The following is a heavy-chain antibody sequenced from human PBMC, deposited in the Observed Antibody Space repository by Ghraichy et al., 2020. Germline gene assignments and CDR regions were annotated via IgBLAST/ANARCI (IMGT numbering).Heavy chain of an antibody. J-gene: IGHJ6*02. CDR3: AREGESLTTVHYYYYYGMDV. V-gene: IGHV1-8*01. CDR1: GYTFTSHV. D-gene: IGHD4-11*01. CDR2: MNPNSGNT. Sequence: ASVKVSCKASGYTFTSHVINWVRQATGQGLEWMGWMNPNSGNTGYAQKFQGRVTMTRNTSISTAYMELSSLRSEDTAVYYCAREGESLTTVHYYYYYGMDVWGQGTTVTVSS.